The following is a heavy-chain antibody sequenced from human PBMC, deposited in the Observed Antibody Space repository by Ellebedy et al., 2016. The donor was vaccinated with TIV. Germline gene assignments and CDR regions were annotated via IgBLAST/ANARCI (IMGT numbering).Heavy chain of an antibody. V-gene: IGHV4-59*01. CDR1: GGSISNYY. J-gene: IGHJ6*04. CDR2: IYYSGST. CDR3: AREGRGNSAGMDV. D-gene: IGHD1-7*01. Sequence: MPSETLSLTCTVSGGSISNYYWSWIRQPPGKGLEWIGYIYYSGSTNYNPSLESRVTISVDTSKNQFSLKLSSVTAAGTAGYYCAREGRGNSAGMDVWGKGTTVTVSS.